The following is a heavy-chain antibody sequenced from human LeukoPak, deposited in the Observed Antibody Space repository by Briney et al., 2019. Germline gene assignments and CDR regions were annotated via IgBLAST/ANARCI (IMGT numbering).Heavy chain of an antibody. D-gene: IGHD5-18*01. CDR1: DGSIGFYY. J-gene: IGHJ4*02. V-gene: IGHV4-59*01. Sequence: LETLSLTCTVPDGSIGFYYWTWIRQPPGKGLEWIGFIYYSGGTNYNPSLKSRVTISLDTSKNQLSLRLSSVTAADTAVYYCARGQGYGLLNAVDYWGQGTLVTVSS. CDR2: IYYSGGT. CDR3: ARGQGYGLLNAVDY.